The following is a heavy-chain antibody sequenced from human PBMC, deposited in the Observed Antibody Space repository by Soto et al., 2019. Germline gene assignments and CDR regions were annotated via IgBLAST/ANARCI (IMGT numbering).Heavy chain of an antibody. CDR1: GYTFTSYA. CDR2: INAGNGNT. CDR3: ARGGFWSGYYLDY. J-gene: IGHJ4*02. V-gene: IGHV1-3*05. D-gene: IGHD3-3*01. Sequence: QVQLVQSGAEEKKPGASVKVSCKASGYTFTSYAMHWVRQAPGQRLEWMGWINAGNGNTKYSQKFQGRDTITRDTSASTAYMELSSLSSEATAVYYGARGGFWSGYYLDYWGQGTLVTVSS.